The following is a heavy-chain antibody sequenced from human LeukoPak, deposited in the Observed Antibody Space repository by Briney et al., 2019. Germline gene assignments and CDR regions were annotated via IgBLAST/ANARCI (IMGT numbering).Heavy chain of an antibody. J-gene: IGHJ6*03. D-gene: IGHD6-6*01. CDR3: ARSSSSFAKYYYYYYMDV. Sequence: PSETLSLTCTVSGGSISSYYWSWIRQPAGKGLEWIGRIYTSGSTNYNPSLKSRVTMSVDTSKNQFSLKLSSVTAADTAVYYCARSSSSFAKYYYYYYMDVWGKGTTVTVSS. CDR1: GGSISSYY. CDR2: IYTSGST. V-gene: IGHV4-4*07.